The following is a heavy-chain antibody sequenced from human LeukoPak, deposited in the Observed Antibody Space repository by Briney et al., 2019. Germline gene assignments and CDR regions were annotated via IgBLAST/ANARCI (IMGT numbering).Heavy chain of an antibody. J-gene: IGHJ4*02. CDR2: ISGSGGNT. V-gene: IGHV3-23*01. Sequence: PGGSLRLSCAASGFTLSTYGMSWVRQAPGKGLEWVSAISGSGGNTYYANSVKGRFTISRNISKNTLYLQMNSLRAEDTAVYYCAKSYDSSVYYRTFDYWGQGTLVNVSS. CDR1: GFTLSTYG. D-gene: IGHD3-22*01. CDR3: AKSYDSSVYYRTFDY.